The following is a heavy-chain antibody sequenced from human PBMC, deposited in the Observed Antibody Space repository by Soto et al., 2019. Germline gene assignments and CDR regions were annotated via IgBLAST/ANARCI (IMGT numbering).Heavy chain of an antibody. V-gene: IGHV1-69*13. CDR2: IIPIFGTA. CDR3: ARLFSFEQRGPFDY. CDR1: GGTFSSYA. J-gene: IGHJ4*02. Sequence: SVKVSCKASGGTFSSYAISWVRQAPGQGLEWMGGIIPIFGTANYAQKFQGRVTITADESTSTAYMELSSLRSEDTAVYYCARLFSFEQRGPFDYWGKGTLVTVSS. D-gene: IGHD6-25*01.